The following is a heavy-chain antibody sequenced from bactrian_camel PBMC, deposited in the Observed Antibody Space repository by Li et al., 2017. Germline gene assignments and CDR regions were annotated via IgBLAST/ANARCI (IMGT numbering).Heavy chain of an antibody. J-gene: IGHJ4*01. CDR2: IYPGTGRT. CDR1: GYTYSGHC. V-gene: IGHV3S1*01. Sequence: HVQLVESGGGSVQAGGSLRLSCAFSGYTYSGHCMGWFRQAPGKGREGVAAIYPGTGRTRYADSVAGRFTISRDNAKDTLYLQMNSLKIEDTAVYYCALGSSRQATMTARGKGTQVTVS. D-gene: IGHD3*01.